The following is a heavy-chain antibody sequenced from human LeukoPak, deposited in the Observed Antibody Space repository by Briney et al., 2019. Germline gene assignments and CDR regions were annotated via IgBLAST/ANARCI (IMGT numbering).Heavy chain of an antibody. V-gene: IGHV4-61*09. J-gene: IGHJ4*02. CDR2: IYTSKSI. CDR1: GGSISSGFYD. D-gene: IGHD3-10*01. CDR3: TKGRGI. Sequence: PSETLSLTCTVSGGSISSGFYDWYWIRQPAGKGLGWIGHIYTSKSIKYNPSLKSRVTISVDTSKNQFSPKLTSVTAADTAVYYCTKGRGIWGQGTLVTVSS.